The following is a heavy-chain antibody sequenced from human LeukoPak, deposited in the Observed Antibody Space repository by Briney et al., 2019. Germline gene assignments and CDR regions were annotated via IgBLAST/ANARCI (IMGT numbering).Heavy chain of an antibody. CDR3: ARHIAVAGTDY. J-gene: IGHJ4*02. Sequence: GGSLRLSCAASGFTFDDYAMHWVRQAPGKGLEWVSSISWNSGSIGYADSVKGRFTISRDNAKNSLYLQMNSLRAEDAAVYYCARHIAVAGTDYWGQGTLVTVSS. V-gene: IGHV3-9*01. D-gene: IGHD6-19*01. CDR1: GFTFDDYA. CDR2: ISWNSGSI.